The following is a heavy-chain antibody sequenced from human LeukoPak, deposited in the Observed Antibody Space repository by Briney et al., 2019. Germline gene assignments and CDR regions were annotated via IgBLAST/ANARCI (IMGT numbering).Heavy chain of an antibody. D-gene: IGHD2-15*01. Sequence: TSETLSLTCTVSGGSISSYYWSWIRQPPGKGLEWIGYIYYSGSTNYNPSLKSRVTISVDTSKNQFSLKLSSVTAADTAVYYCARSVEGYCSGRSCYSYYYYMDVWGKGTTVTVSS. V-gene: IGHV4-59*01. CDR1: GGSISSYY. CDR2: IYYSGST. CDR3: ARSVEGYCSGRSCYSYYYYMDV. J-gene: IGHJ6*03.